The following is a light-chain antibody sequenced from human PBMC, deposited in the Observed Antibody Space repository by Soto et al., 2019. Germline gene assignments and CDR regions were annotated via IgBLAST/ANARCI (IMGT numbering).Light chain of an antibody. CDR2: AAS. CDR1: QGISSY. CDR3: QQHNSYPLT. J-gene: IGKJ4*01. Sequence: DIQLTQSPSFLSASVGDRVTITCRASQGISSYLAWYQQKPGKAPKLLIYAASTLQGGVPSRFSGSGSGTEFTLTISSLQPEDVATYYCQQHNSYPLTFGGGTKVEIK. V-gene: IGKV1-9*01.